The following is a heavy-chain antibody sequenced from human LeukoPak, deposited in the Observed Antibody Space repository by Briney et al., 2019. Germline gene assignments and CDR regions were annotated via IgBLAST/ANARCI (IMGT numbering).Heavy chain of an antibody. V-gene: IGHV3-30*18. Sequence: PGGSLRLSCAASGFTFSSYGMHWVRQAPGKGLEWVAVISNDGSNKYYADSVRGRFTISRDNSKKTLYLQMNSLGAEDMAVYYCAKGLAGIAAAGSSWFDPWGQGTLVTVSS. J-gene: IGHJ5*02. CDR2: ISNDGSNK. CDR3: AKGLAGIAAAGSSWFDP. CDR1: GFTFSSYG. D-gene: IGHD6-13*01.